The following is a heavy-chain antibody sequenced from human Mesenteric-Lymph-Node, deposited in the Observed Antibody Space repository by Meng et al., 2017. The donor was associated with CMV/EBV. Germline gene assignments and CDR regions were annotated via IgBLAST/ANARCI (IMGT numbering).Heavy chain of an antibody. D-gene: IGHD5-12*01. V-gene: IGHV3-48*03. CDR1: GFAFSDNE. J-gene: IGHJ4*02. CDR2: ISSGSMTT. Sequence: LSLTCAASGFAFSDNEMNWVRQVPGKGLEWVSYISSGSMTTYYADSVRGRFTISRDNSKNTLYLQMNSLRAGDTAVYYCAKDNGSGFGYFDHWGQGTLVTVSS. CDR3: AKDNGSGFGYFDH.